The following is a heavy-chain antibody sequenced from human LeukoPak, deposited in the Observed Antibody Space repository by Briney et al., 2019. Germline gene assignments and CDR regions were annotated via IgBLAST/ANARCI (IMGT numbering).Heavy chain of an antibody. D-gene: IGHD2-2*01. J-gene: IGHJ4*02. CDR3: ARAYCTTTSCYGRYFDY. CDR2: IYHGGST. V-gene: IGHV4-38-2*01. Sequence: PSETLSLTCAVSGYSISSGYYWGWIRQPPGEGLELIGSIYHGGSTYYNPSLKSRVTMSVDTSKYQFSLKLSSVTAADTAVYYCARAYCTTTSCYGRYFDYWGQGTLVTVSS. CDR1: GYSISSGYY.